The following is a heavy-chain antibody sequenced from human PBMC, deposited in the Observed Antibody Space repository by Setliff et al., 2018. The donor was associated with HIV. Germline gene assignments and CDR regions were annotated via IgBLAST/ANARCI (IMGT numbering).Heavy chain of an antibody. CDR3: ARAKTIGVSTVFFDP. D-gene: IGHD3-3*01. J-gene: IGHJ5*02. Sequence: SETLSLTCTVSGGSMNSDSYSWTWLRQPAGKGPELIGHIYVGGSVIYNPSLASRVTISMVPSKNQFSLDLSSVTAADTAKYYCARAKTIGVSTVFFDPWGQGRPVTVS. CDR1: GGSMNSDSYS. CDR2: IYVGGSV. V-gene: IGHV4-61*09.